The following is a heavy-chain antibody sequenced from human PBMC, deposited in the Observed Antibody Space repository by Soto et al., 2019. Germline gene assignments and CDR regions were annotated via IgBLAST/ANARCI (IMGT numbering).Heavy chain of an antibody. CDR2: ISSSSSYI. D-gene: IGHD3-9*01. V-gene: IGHV3-21*01. CDR1: GFTFNIYS. J-gene: IGHJ6*02. CDR3: ARAVTYYDILTDGYYYYGMDV. Sequence: GGSLRLSCAAYGFTFNIYSINWVRQAPGKGLEWVSSISSSSSYIYYADSVKGRFTISRDNAKNSLYLQMNSLRAEDTAVYYCARAVTYYDILTDGYYYYGMDVWGQGTTVTVSS.